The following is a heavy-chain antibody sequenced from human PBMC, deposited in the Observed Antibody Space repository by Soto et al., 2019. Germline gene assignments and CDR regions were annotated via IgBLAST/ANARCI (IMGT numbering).Heavy chain of an antibody. CDR3: ARDYYGSGSYYNPQGYYYYGMDV. D-gene: IGHD3-10*01. J-gene: IGHJ6*02. V-gene: IGHV4-4*02. CDR2: IYHSGST. CDR1: GGSISSSNW. Sequence: SETLSLTCAVSGGSISSSNWWSWVRQPPGKGLEWIGEIYHSGSTNYNPSLKSRVTISVDKSKNQFSLKLSSVTAADTAVYYCARDYYGSGSYYNPQGYYYYGMDVWGPGTTVTVSS.